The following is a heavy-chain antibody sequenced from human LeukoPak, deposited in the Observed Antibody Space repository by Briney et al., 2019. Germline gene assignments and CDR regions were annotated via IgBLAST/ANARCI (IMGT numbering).Heavy chain of an antibody. J-gene: IGHJ4*02. CDR2: ISDSGST. V-gene: IGHV4-59*01. CDR1: GGSISSYY. CDR3: VRITQGTVDY. Sequence: PSETLSLTCSVSGGSISSYYWGWIRQPPGKGLEWIGYISDSGSTNYTPSLKSRVTISVDTSKNQFSPKLSSVTAADTAVYYCVRITQGTVDYWGQGTLVTVSS.